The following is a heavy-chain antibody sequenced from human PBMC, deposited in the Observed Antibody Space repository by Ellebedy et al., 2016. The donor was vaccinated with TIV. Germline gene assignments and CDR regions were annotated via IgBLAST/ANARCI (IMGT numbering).Heavy chain of an antibody. D-gene: IGHD2-2*02. J-gene: IGHJ6*03. V-gene: IGHV3-23*01. CDR3: AKVGYCSSTSCYTYYYYYYMDV. CDR2: ISGSGDIT. CDR1: GFTFSSYA. Sequence: GESLKISCSVSGFTFSSYAMTWVRQAPGKGLEWISSISGSGDITYYADSVKGRFTISRDNFKDTLFLQLNSLRVEDAAVYYCAKVGYCSSTSCYTYYYYYYMDVWGKGTTVTVSS.